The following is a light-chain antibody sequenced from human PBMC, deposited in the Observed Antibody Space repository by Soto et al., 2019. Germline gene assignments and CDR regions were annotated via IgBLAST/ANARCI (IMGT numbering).Light chain of an antibody. J-gene: IGKJ1*01. CDR3: QQSYSSPWT. Sequence: DIQVTQSPSSLSASVGDRVTITCRASQSIFNYLNWYQQKPGKAPKLLIYAASSLQSGVPSRFSGGGAGTDFTLTISSLQPEYFATYYCQQSYSSPWTFGLGTKVDIK. CDR1: QSIFNY. V-gene: IGKV1-39*01. CDR2: AAS.